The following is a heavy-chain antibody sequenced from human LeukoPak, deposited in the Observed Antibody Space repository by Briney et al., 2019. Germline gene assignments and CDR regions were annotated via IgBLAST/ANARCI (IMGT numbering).Heavy chain of an antibody. Sequence: GGSLRLSCEASGFTFKTYTMTWVRQAPGKGLEWVSSIYGSGQTTFYTDSVKGRFTISRDNSGDTLYLQMNSLRAEDTAIYYCAKDRVPDSYWSLDYWGQGALVTVSS. J-gene: IGHJ4*02. CDR3: AKDRVPDSYWSLDY. CDR1: GFTFKTYT. V-gene: IGHV3-23*01. D-gene: IGHD2-2*01. CDR2: IYGSGQTT.